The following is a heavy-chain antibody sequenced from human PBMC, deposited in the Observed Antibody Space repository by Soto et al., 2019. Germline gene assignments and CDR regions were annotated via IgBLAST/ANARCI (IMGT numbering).Heavy chain of an antibody. V-gene: IGHV3-30*18. CDR2: ISYDGSTA. CDR1: GFSFTSYG. J-gene: IGHJ4*02. CDR3: AKDGPGGPKLGYFDY. D-gene: IGHD3-16*01. Sequence: VQLVESGGGVVQPGRSLRLSCAASGFSFTSYGMHWVRQAPGKGLEWVAAISYDGSTADYVDSVKGRFTISRDSSKDTVYLQMNSLRAEDTAVYYCAKDGPGGPKLGYFDYWGQGTLVTVSS.